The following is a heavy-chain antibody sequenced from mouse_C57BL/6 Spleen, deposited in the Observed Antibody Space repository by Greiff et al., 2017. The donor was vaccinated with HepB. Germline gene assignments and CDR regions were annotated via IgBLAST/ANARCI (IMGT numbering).Heavy chain of an antibody. J-gene: IGHJ1*03. Sequence: EVMLVESGGGLVQPGGSLSLSCAASGFTFTDYYMSWVRQPPGKALEWLGFIRNKANGYTTEYSASVKGRFTISRDNSQSILYLQMNALRAEDSATYYCASSHYYGSSWYFDVWGTGTTVTVSS. CDR2: IRNKANGYTT. D-gene: IGHD1-1*01. V-gene: IGHV7-3*01. CDR1: GFTFTDYY. CDR3: ASSHYYGSSWYFDV.